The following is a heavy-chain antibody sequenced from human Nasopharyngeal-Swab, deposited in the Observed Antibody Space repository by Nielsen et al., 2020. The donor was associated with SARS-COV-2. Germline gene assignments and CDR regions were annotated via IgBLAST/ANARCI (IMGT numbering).Heavy chain of an antibody. CDR2: ISGSGGST. CDR3: AKTLDQYSSSWYRFY. J-gene: IGHJ4*02. Sequence: QPPGKGLEWVSAISGSGGSTYYADSVKGRFTISRDNSKNTLYLQMNSLRAEDTAVYYCAKTLDQYSSSWYRFYWGQGTLVTVSS. D-gene: IGHD6-13*01. V-gene: IGHV3-23*01.